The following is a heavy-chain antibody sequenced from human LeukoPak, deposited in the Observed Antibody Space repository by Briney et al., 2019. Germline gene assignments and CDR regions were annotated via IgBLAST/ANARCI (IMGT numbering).Heavy chain of an antibody. CDR3: ARDVGYSSGWFDY. CDR1: GFTVSSNY. J-gene: IGHJ4*02. CDR2: IYSGGST. V-gene: IGHV3-66*01. D-gene: IGHD6-19*01. Sequence: GGSLRLSCAASGFTVSSNYMSWARQAPGKGLEWVSVIYSGGSTYYAGSVKGRFTISRDNSKNTLYLQMNSLRAEDTAVYYCARDVGYSSGWFDYWGQGTLVTVSS.